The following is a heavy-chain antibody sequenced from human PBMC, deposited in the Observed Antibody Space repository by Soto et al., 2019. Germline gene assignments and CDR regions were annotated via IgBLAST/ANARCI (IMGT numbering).Heavy chain of an antibody. CDR2: IKSRSDGGTT. CDR3: TTNFYSDHGMDV. V-gene: IGHV3-15*01. D-gene: IGHD4-17*01. CDR1: GITFSKAW. J-gene: IGHJ6*02. Sequence: GGSLRLSCAASGITFSKAWVNWVRQSPGKGLEWVGRIKSRSDGGTTAYAAPVKGRFTISRDDSKDTLWLQMNSLKTEDTAVYYCTTNFYSDHGMDVWGQGTTVTVSS.